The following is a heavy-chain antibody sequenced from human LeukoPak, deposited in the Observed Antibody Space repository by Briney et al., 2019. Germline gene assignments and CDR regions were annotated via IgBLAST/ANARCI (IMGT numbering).Heavy chain of an antibody. V-gene: IGHV4-34*01. D-gene: IGHD6-13*01. Sequence: NTSGTLSLTCGVYGGSFSNYYWSWIRQPPGKGLEWIGEINHSGTTNYNPSLKSRVTISVDTSNNQFSLKLTSVTAADTAVYYCARVGSSWPHYYFDSWGRGTLVTVSS. J-gene: IGHJ4*02. CDR2: INHSGTT. CDR1: GGSFSNYY. CDR3: ARVGSSWPHYYFDS.